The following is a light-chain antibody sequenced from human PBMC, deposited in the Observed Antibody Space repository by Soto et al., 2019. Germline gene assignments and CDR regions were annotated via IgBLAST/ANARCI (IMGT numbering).Light chain of an antibody. CDR1: SSNIGGNS. Sequence: QSVLTQPPSVSAAPGQKVTISCSGSSSNIGGNSVSWYRQLPGTAPKLLIYDDNKRTSGIPDRFSGSMSGTSATLGITGFQTGDEADYYCGSWDSSLSAYVFGTGTKVTVL. CDR2: DDN. CDR3: GSWDSSLSAYV. J-gene: IGLJ1*01. V-gene: IGLV1-51*01.